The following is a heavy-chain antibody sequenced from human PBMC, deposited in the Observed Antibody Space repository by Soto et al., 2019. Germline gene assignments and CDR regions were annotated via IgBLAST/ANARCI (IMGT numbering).Heavy chain of an antibody. V-gene: IGHV4-59*08. CDR1: GGSISNYY. Sequence: SETLSLTCIVSGGSISNYYWSWIRQPPGKGLEWIGYIYYSGSTNYNPSLTSRVTKSVDTSKNQFSLKLRSVTAADTAVYYCARHRYSYGVYYFDYWGQGTLVTVSS. J-gene: IGHJ4*02. CDR3: ARHRYSYGVYYFDY. D-gene: IGHD5-18*01. CDR2: IYYSGST.